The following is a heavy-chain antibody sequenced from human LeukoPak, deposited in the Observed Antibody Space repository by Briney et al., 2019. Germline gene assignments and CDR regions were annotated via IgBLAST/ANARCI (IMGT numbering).Heavy chain of an antibody. CDR1: GFTFSSYS. J-gene: IGHJ4*02. CDR3: AKDQSIAARGFDY. V-gene: IGHV3-21*01. CDR2: ISSSSSYI. Sequence: GGSLRLSCAASGFTFSSYSMNWVRQAPGKGLEWVSSISSSSSYIYYADSVKGRFTISRDNAKNSLYLQMNSLRAEDTAVYYCAKDQSIAARGFDYWGQGTLVTVSS. D-gene: IGHD6-6*01.